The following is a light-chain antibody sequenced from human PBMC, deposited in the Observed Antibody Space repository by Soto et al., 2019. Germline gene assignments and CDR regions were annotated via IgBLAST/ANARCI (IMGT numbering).Light chain of an antibody. CDR2: DAS. V-gene: IGKV1D-12*01. J-gene: IGKJ4*02. Sequence: DTQLTQSPSSVSAAVGDRVAITCRASQDIRSRLAWYQQNLGKAPKLLIYDASTLQSGVPSRFSGSGSGTDFTLTINSLQAEEFATYYCQQAKSFPLTFGEGNKVEIK. CDR1: QDIRSR. CDR3: QQAKSFPLT.